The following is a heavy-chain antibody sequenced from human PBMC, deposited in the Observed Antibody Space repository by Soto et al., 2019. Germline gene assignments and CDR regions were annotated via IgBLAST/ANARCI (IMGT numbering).Heavy chain of an antibody. Sequence: LRLSCAASGFTFSSYAMSWVRQAPGKGLEWVSVISGSDDSTYYADSVKGRFTISRDNSKNTLYLQMNSLRAEDTAVYYCAKRSSSSAFDYWGQGTLVTVSS. CDR2: ISGSDDST. D-gene: IGHD6-6*01. V-gene: IGHV3-23*01. J-gene: IGHJ4*02. CDR1: GFTFSSYA. CDR3: AKRSSSSAFDY.